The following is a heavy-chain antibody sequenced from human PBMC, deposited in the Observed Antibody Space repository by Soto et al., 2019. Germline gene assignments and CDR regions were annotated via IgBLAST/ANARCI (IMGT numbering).Heavy chain of an antibody. Sequence: QVQLVESGGGVVQPGRSLRLSCAASGFTFSSYGMHWVRQAPGKGLEWVAVIWYDGSNKYYADSVKGRFTISRDNSKNTLYLQMNSLRAEDTAVYYCAREYGDYVRRLYGLDVWGQGTTVTVSS. J-gene: IGHJ6*02. CDR2: IWYDGSNK. CDR1: GFTFSSYG. D-gene: IGHD4-17*01. CDR3: AREYGDYVRRLYGLDV. V-gene: IGHV3-33*01.